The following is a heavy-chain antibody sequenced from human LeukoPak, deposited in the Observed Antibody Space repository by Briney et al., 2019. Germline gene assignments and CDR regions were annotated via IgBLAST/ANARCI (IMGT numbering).Heavy chain of an antibody. CDR2: IYWDDDK. D-gene: IGHD3-16*01. Sequence: SGPTLVKPTQTLTLTCTFSGFSLTTTGGGVAWIRQPPGKALEWLAVIYWDDDKRYSPSLKSRLTITKDTSKNQVVLTMTNMDPVDTATYYCAHRLSYELTFPYWGQGTLVTVSS. CDR3: AHRLSYELTFPY. J-gene: IGHJ4*02. CDR1: GFSLTTTGGG. V-gene: IGHV2-5*02.